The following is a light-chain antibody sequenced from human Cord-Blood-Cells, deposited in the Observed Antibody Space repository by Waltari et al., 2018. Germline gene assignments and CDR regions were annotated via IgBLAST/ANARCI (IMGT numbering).Light chain of an antibody. Sequence: DIQMTQSPPSLSASVGDRVTLTCRASQSISSYLNWYQQKPGKAPKLLIYAASSLQSGVPSRFSGSGSGTDFTLTISSLQPEDFATYYCQQSYSTPWTFGQGTKVEIK. V-gene: IGKV1-39*01. CDR3: QQSYSTPWT. CDR2: AAS. J-gene: IGKJ1*01. CDR1: QSISSY.